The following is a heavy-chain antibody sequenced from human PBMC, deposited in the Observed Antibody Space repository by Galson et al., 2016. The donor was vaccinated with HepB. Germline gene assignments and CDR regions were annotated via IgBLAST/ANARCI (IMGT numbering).Heavy chain of an antibody. J-gene: IGHJ4*02. CDR2: IWHDGSSK. D-gene: IGHD6-13*01. V-gene: IGHV3-33*01. Sequence: SLRLSCAASEFTFSTYGMHWVRQAPGKGLEWVALIWHDGSSKYYADSVKGRFTISRDNPKNTLYLQMNSLKVEDTAVYYCAREMHVAAAAAFDFWGRGTLVTVSS. CDR3: AREMHVAAAAAFDF. CDR1: EFTFSTYG.